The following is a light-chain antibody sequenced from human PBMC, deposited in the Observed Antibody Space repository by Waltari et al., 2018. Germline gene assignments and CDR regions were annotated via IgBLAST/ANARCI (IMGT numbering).Light chain of an antibody. V-gene: IGLV2-23*01. J-gene: IGLJ2*01. CDR3: CSYAGSSTVV. Sequence: QSALTPPASVSGSPRQSITISCTGTRSDVRSYNLFPWYQQHPGKAPKLMIYEGSKRPSGVSNRFSGSKSGNTASLTISGLQAEDEADYYCCSYAGSSTVVFGGGTKLTVL. CDR2: EGS. CDR1: RSDVRSYNL.